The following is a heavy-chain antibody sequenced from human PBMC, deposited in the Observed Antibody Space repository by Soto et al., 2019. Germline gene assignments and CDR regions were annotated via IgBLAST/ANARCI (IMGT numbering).Heavy chain of an antibody. J-gene: IGHJ2*01. D-gene: IGHD3-9*01. CDR2: INHSGST. V-gene: IGHV4-34*01. Sequence: QVQLHQWGAGLLKPSETLSLTCAVSGGSFSGYYWSWIRQSPGKGLEWIGEINHSGSTKHNPSLPSRGTISVETSKNQCSLKLNSVTAADTAVYYCARANLLTGFYVVYFDVWGRGILVTVSS. CDR1: GGSFSGYY. CDR3: ARANLLTGFYVVYFDV.